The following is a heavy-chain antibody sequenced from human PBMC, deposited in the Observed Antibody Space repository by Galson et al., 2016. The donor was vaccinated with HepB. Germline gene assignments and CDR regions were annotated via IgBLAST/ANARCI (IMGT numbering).Heavy chain of an antibody. Sequence: SLRLSCAVSGFPLSRYEMNWVRQAPGKGLEWISYMSSSGDTISYADAVKGRFTISRDNSGNTVHLQMNRLRAEDMAVYYCARSGETRSWYPKEFDHWGHGTLVTVSS. CDR3: ARSGETRSWYPKEFDH. V-gene: IGHV3-48*03. CDR1: GFPLSRYE. CDR2: MSSSGDTI. J-gene: IGHJ4*01. D-gene: IGHD3-10*01.